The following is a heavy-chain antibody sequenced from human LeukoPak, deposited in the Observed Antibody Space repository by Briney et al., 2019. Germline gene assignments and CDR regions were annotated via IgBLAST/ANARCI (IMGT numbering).Heavy chain of an antibody. J-gene: IGHJ4*02. Sequence: ASVKVSCKASGFTFTGYYIHWVRQAPGQGLEWMGWVNPNTGGTNFAQRFQGRVTMTTDTSISTAYMELSRLRSDDTAVYYCARSFGHSYDEAYYFDYWGQGTLVTVSS. CDR1: GFTFTGYY. CDR2: VNPNTGGT. V-gene: IGHV1-2*02. CDR3: ARSFGHSYDEAYYFDY. D-gene: IGHD5-18*01.